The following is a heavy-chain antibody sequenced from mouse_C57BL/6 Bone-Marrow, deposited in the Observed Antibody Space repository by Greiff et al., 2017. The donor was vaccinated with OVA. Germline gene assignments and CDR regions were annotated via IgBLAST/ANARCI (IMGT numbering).Heavy chain of an antibody. CDR2: IDPSDSYT. V-gene: IGHV1-59*01. CDR1: GYTFTSYW. Sequence: VQLQQPGAELVRPGTSVKLSCKASGYTFTSYWMHWVKQRPGQGLEWIGVIDPSDSYTNYNQKFKGKATLTVDTSSSTAYMQLSSLTSEGSAVYYCEGRYPVYFDVWGTGTTVTVSS. J-gene: IGHJ1*03. CDR3: EGRYPVYFDV. D-gene: IGHD1-1*01.